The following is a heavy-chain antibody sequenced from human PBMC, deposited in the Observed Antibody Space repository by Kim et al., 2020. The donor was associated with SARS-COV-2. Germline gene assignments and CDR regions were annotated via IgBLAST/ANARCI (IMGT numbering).Heavy chain of an antibody. Sequence: SETLSLTCTVSGGSISSGGYYWSWIRQHPGKGLEWIGYIYYSGSTYYNPSLKSRVTISVDTSKNPFSLKLSSVTAADTAMYYCAHTMVRGIETDAFDIWGQGTMVTVSS. CDR2: IYYSGST. CDR3: AHTMVRGIETDAFDI. V-gene: IGHV4-31*03. D-gene: IGHD3-10*01. J-gene: IGHJ3*02. CDR1: GGSISSGGYY.